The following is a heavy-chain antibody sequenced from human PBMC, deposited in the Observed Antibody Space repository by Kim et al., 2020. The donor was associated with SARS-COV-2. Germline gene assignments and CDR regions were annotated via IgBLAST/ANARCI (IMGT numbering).Heavy chain of an antibody. CDR3: AIGRNNVGNF. CDR2: IKRDGSEK. Sequence: GGSLRLSCAGSGFTFSDYSMTWVRQAPGKGLEWVANIKRDGSEKNYVDSVKGRFTISRDNAKNSLYLQMNSLRAEDTAIYYCAIGRNNVGNFWGQGTLVTVSS. CDR1: GFTFSDYS. J-gene: IGHJ4*02. D-gene: IGHD1-1*01. V-gene: IGHV3-7*01.